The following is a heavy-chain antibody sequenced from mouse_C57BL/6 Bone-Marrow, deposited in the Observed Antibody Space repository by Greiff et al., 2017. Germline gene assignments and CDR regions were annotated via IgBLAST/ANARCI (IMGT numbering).Heavy chain of an antibody. CDR2: IDPENGDT. CDR1: GFNIKDDY. J-gene: IGHJ3*01. D-gene: IGHD4-1*01. Sequence: VQLQQSGAELVRPGASVKLSCTASGFNIKDDYMHWVKQRPEQGLEWIGWIDPENGDTEYASKFQGKATITADTYSNTASLQLSSLTSEDSAVYYCTTPLTNWAFAYWGQGTLVTVSA. V-gene: IGHV14-4*01. CDR3: TTPLTNWAFAY.